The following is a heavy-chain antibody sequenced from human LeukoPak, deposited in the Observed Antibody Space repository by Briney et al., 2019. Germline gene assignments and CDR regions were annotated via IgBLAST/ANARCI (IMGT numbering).Heavy chain of an antibody. CDR1: GFTFSSDA. Sequence: PGGSLRLSCAASGFTFSSDAMSWVRQAPGKGLEWVSAISGSGGSTYYADSVKGRLTISRDNSKNTLYLQMNSLRVEDTAVYYCVQSSGGYGGRGQIDCWGQGTLVTVS. V-gene: IGHV3-23*01. CDR3: VQSSGGYGGRGQIDC. J-gene: IGHJ4*02. D-gene: IGHD3-16*01. CDR2: ISGSGGST.